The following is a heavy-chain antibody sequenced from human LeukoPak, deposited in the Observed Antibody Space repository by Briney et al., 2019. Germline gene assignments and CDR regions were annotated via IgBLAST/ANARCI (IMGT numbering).Heavy chain of an antibody. V-gene: IGHV4-39*01. Sequence: PSETLSLTCTVSGYSISSTTYHWGWIRQPPGKGLEWIASIHYTGTAYYRPSLKSRLTISVDTSKNQFSLKLSSVTASDTAVYYCAAEMSSAARYWGQGTLVTVSS. CDR3: AAEMSSAARY. D-gene: IGHD2-2*01. CDR1: GYSISSTTYH. CDR2: IHYTGTA. J-gene: IGHJ4*02.